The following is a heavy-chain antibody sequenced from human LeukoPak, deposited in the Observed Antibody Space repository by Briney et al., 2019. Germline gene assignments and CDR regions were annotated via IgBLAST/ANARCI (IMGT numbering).Heavy chain of an antibody. CDR3: ARGGSNWYNAYFDY. D-gene: IGHD6-13*01. CDR2: ISSSSSYI. V-gene: IGHV3-21*01. J-gene: IGHJ4*02. Sequence: GGSLRLSCAASGFTFSSYSMNWVRQAPGKGLEWVSSISSSSSYIYYADSVKGRFTISRDNAKNSLYLQMNSLRAEDTAVYYCARGGSNWYNAYFDYWGQGTLVTVSS. CDR1: GFTFSSYS.